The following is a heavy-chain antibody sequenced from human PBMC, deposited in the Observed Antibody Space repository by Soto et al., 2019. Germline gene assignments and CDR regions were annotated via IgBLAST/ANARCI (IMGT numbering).Heavy chain of an antibody. Sequence: QVQLVQSGAEVKKPGASVKVSCKASGYSFTSYYMHWVRQAPGQGLEWMGIINPSGGSTNYTQKFQGRVTMTRDTPTSTVYMELSSLRFEDTAVYYCARGRVRSSSGVSWFDPWGQGTLVTVSS. J-gene: IGHJ5*02. D-gene: IGHD6-6*01. V-gene: IGHV1-46*01. CDR1: GYSFTSYY. CDR2: INPSGGST. CDR3: ARGRVRSSSGVSWFDP.